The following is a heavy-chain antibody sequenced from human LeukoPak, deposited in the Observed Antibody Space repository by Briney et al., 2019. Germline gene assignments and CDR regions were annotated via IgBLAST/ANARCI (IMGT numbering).Heavy chain of an antibody. J-gene: IGHJ4*02. Sequence: PSETLSLTCTVSGGSISRYYWSWIRQPAGKGLEWIGRIYTSGSTNYNPSLKSRVTMSVDTSKNQFSLKLSSVTAADTAFYYCARDARGSGWTSFDYWGQGTLVTVSS. V-gene: IGHV4-4*07. D-gene: IGHD6-19*01. CDR2: IYTSGST. CDR3: ARDARGSGWTSFDY. CDR1: GGSISRYY.